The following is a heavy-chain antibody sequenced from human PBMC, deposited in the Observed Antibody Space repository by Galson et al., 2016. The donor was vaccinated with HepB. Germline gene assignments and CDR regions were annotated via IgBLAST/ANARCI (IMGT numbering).Heavy chain of an antibody. V-gene: IGHV3-74*01. D-gene: IGHD3-10*01. CDR1: GFTFSTYW. Sequence: SLRLSCAASGFTFSTYWMHWVRQAPGKGLVWVSRINSDGSSTGFADSVKGRFTISGDNAKNTLYLQMNSLRAEDTAVYYCASSVRGSGSPPGGYWGQGILVTVSS. CDR3: ASSVRGSGSPPGGY. CDR2: INSDGSST. J-gene: IGHJ4*02.